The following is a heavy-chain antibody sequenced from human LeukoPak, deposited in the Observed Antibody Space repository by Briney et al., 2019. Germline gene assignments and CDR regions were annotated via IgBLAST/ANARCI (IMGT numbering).Heavy chain of an antibody. CDR3: AIFAVVVAATYYYYYLDV. CDR1: GFTFSSYC. J-gene: IGHJ6*03. Sequence: GGSLRLSCAASGFTFSSYCMHWVRQAPGKGLVWVSRINNDGSSTNYADSVKGRFTISRDNAKNTLYMQMNSLRAEDTAVYYCAIFAVVVAATYYYYYLDVWGKGTTVTVSS. V-gene: IGHV3-74*01. D-gene: IGHD2-15*01. CDR2: INNDGSST.